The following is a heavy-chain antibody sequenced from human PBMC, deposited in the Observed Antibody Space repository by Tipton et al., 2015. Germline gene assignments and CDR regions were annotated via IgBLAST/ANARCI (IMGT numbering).Heavy chain of an antibody. D-gene: IGHD3-22*01. CDR2: IYSGGSP. CDR1: GFTVSSNY. Sequence: LSLTCATSGFTVSSNYMNWVRQAPGKGLEWVSMIYSGGSPYYADSVKGRFTISRDNSKNTLYLQMNSLRAEDTAVYYCARFPSGYSDAFDIWGQGTMVTVSS. J-gene: IGHJ3*02. V-gene: IGHV3-66*02. CDR3: ARFPSGYSDAFDI.